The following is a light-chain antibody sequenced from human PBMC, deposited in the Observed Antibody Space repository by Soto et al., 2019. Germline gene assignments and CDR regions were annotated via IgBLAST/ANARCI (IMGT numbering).Light chain of an antibody. V-gene: IGKV3-20*01. CDR3: HQRQRWPRT. J-gene: IGKJ1*01. CDR1: QSVRSDY. Sequence: EIVLTHSPGTLSLSPGEIATLSCRASQSVRSDYLAWYQQKPVQAPRLLIYGASTRATGIPDRFSGSGSGTDFTLTITSLEPEDFAFYYCHQRQRWPRTFGQGTKVDI. CDR2: GAS.